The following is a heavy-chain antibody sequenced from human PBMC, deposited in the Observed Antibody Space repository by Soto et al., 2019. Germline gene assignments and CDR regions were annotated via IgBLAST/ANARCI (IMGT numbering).Heavy chain of an antibody. CDR1: GGSFSGYY. CDR2: INHSGST. Sequence: PSETMSLTCAVYGGSFSGYYWSWIRQPPGKGLEWIGEINHSGSTNYNPSLKSRVTISVDTSKNQFSLKLSSVTAADTAVYYCARKRPPGGLKNWFDPWGQGTLVTVSS. CDR3: ARKRPPGGLKNWFDP. J-gene: IGHJ5*02. D-gene: IGHD6-19*01. V-gene: IGHV4-34*01.